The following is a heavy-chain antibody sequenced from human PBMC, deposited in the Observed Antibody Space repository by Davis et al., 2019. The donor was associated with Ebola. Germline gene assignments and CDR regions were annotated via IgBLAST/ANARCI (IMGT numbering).Heavy chain of an antibody. CDR1: GFTLSYYY. CDR2: TRSSDTTI. CDR3: ASDKRSSWYGGMDA. D-gene: IGHD6-19*01. J-gene: IGHJ6*02. V-gene: IGHV3-11*01. Sequence: GESLKTSCAASGFTLSYYYMSWIRQAPGKGLEWVSSTRSSDTTIYYSDPVKGRFTVSRANAKNSLYLQMNSLRAEDTAVYYCASDKRSSWYGGMDAWGQGTTVTVSS.